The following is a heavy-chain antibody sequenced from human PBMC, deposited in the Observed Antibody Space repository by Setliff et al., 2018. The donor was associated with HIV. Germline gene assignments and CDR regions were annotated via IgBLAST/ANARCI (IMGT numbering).Heavy chain of an antibody. Sequence: SETLSLTCTVSGASISSSSHHWAWIRQPPGKGLEYLGNIYYTGSPHHNPSRESRVATSVDTTKNQFSLKRSSLTAADTAVYYCARIVRWELVATSTFFYYYMDVWGKGTTVTVSS. V-gene: IGHV4-39*01. CDR2: IYYTGSP. D-gene: IGHD1-26*01. CDR3: ARIVRWELVATSTFFYYYMDV. CDR1: GASISSSSHH. J-gene: IGHJ6*03.